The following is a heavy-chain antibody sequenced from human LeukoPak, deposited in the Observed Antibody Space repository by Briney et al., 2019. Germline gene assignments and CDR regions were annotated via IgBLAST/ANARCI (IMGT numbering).Heavy chain of an antibody. Sequence: SLRLSCAASGFTFDDYAMHWVRQAPGKGLEWVSGISWNSGSIGYADSVKGRFTISRDNAKNSLYLQMNSLRAEDIALYYCAKDIGIAVAGYYYYYYGMDVWGQGTTVTVSS. CDR3: AKDIGIAVAGYYYYYYGMDV. V-gene: IGHV3-9*03. CDR1: GFTFDDYA. J-gene: IGHJ6*02. D-gene: IGHD6-19*01. CDR2: ISWNSGSI.